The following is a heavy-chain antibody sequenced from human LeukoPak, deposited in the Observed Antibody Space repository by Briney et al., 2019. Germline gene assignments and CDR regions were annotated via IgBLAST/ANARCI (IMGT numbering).Heavy chain of an antibody. CDR3: ARGGSYYDILTPYYFDY. J-gene: IGHJ4*02. CDR1: GGSFSGYY. V-gene: IGHV4-34*01. D-gene: IGHD3-9*01. CDR2: INHSGST. Sequence: SETLSLTCAVYGGSFSGYYWSWIRQPPGKGLEWIGEINHSGSTNYNPSLKSRVTISVDTSKNQFSLKLTSLTAADTAVYYRARGGSYYDILTPYYFDYWGQGTLVTVSS.